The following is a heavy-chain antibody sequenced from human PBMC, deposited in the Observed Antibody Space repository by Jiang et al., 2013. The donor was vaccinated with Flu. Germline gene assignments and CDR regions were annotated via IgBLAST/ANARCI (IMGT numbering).Heavy chain of an antibody. CDR2: IYTSGST. V-gene: IGHV4-4*07. CDR3: ARYGSGYPDYFDY. J-gene: IGHJ4*02. D-gene: IGHD3-22*01. Sequence: GSGLVKPSETLSLTCAVSGGSISSYYWSWIRRPAGKGLEWIGRIYTSGSTNYNPSLKSRVTMSVDTSKNQFSLKLSSVTAADTAVYYCARYGSGYPDYFDYWGQGTLVTVSS. CDR1: GGSISSYY.